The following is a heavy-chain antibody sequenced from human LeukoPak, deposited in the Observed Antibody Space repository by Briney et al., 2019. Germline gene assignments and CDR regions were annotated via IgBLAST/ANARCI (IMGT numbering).Heavy chain of an antibody. Sequence: PSETLSLTCTVSGGSISSYSWSWIRQPPGKGLEWIGYIYYTGIPNYNPSLKSRVTISVDTSKNQISLKLTSVTAADTAVYYCARHGRYSGCELADWGQGTLVTVSS. D-gene: IGHD5-12*01. V-gene: IGHV4-59*08. CDR1: GGSISSYS. CDR2: IYYTGIP. CDR3: ARHGRYSGCELAD. J-gene: IGHJ4*02.